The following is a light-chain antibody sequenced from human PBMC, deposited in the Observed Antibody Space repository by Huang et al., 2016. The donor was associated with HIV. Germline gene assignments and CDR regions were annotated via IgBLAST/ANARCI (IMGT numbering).Light chain of an antibody. CDR1: QRVTSN. J-gene: IGKJ3*01. CDR3: QRYDNWPKFT. V-gene: IGKV3-15*01. CDR2: GES. Sequence: EIVMTQSPATLSVSPGERATLSCRASQRVTSNLAWYQQKPGQAPRLLIYGESTRATGIPARFSGSGSGTEFTLTISSLQSEDFAVYYCQRYDNWPKFTFGPGTKVDIK.